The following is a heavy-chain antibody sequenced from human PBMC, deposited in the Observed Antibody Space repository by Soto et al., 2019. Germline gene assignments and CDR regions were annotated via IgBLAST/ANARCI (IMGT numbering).Heavy chain of an antibody. Sequence: QVQLVESGGGVVQPGRSLRLSCAASGFTFRSYGMHWVRQAPGKGLEWVALMSFDGSNKYYADSVRGRFTISSDNSKSTLYLQMDILRPEDTAVYYCAKEVGWELQLSHPYYNSGMDVWGQGTTVTVSS. CDR2: MSFDGSNK. CDR3: AKEVGWELQLSHPYYNSGMDV. D-gene: IGHD1-1*01. V-gene: IGHV3-30*18. CDR1: GFTFRSYG. J-gene: IGHJ6*02.